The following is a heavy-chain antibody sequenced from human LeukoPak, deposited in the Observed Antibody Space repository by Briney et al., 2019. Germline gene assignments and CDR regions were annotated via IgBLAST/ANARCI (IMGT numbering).Heavy chain of an antibody. D-gene: IGHD3-3*01. CDR1: GYTFTIYG. Sequence: ASVTVSFTASGYTFTIYGISRVRQAPGQGLERMGWISAYNGNTNYAQKLQGRVTMTTDTSTSTAYMELRSLRSDDTAVYYCARDRFNYGMDVWGQGTTVTVSS. J-gene: IGHJ6*02. V-gene: IGHV1-18*01. CDR2: ISAYNGNT. CDR3: ARDRFNYGMDV.